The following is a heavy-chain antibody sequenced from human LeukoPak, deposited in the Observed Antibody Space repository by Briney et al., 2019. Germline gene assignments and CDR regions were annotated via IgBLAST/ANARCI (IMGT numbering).Heavy chain of an antibody. J-gene: IGHJ3*02. D-gene: IGHD3/OR15-3a*01. CDR3: ARRGLGSDAFDI. CDR2: IDPSDSYT. Sequence: GESLKISCKGSGYSFTSYWTTWVRQMPGKGLEWMGRIDPSDSYTNYSPSFQGHVTISADKSISIAYLQWSSLKASDTAIYYCARRGLGSDAFDIWGQGTMVTVSS. V-gene: IGHV5-10-1*01. CDR1: GYSFTSYW.